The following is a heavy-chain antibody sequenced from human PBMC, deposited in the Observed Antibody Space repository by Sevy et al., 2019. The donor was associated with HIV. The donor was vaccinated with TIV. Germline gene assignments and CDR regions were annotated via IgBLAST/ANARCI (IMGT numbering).Heavy chain of an antibody. J-gene: IGHJ3*02. CDR2: ITSSGSTM. CDR1: GFTFSSHE. CDR3: ARVFYGGRRDDAFDI. V-gene: IGHV3-48*03. D-gene: IGHD4-17*01. Sequence: GGCLRLSCAASGFTFSSHEMNWVRQAPGKGLEWVSYITSSGSTMYYADSVKGRFTISIDNAKNSLYLQMNSLRAEDTAIYYCARVFYGGRRDDAFDIWGQGTMVTVSS.